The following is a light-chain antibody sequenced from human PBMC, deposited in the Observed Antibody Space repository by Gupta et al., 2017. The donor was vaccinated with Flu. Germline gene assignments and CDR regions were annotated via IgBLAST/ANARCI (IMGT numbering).Light chain of an antibody. Sequence: DIQMTQSPSTLSASVGDRVTITCRASQSVTTWLAWYQQKPGIAPKLLIYEASSLQSGVPSRFSGSASGTEFTLTISILHPDDFATYYCQQVNSFPCIFGQGTKKEI. CDR3: QQVNSFPCI. CDR2: EAS. CDR1: QSVTTW. V-gene: IGKV1-5*03. J-gene: IGKJ2*02.